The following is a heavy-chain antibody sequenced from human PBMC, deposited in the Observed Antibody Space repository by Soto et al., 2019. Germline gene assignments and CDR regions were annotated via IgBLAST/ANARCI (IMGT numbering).Heavy chain of an antibody. V-gene: IGHV1-58*02. Sequence: SVKVSCKASGFTFTNSAMQLVRQARGQRLEWIGWIVVGSGNTNYAQKFQERVTITRDMSTSTAYMELSSLRSEDTAVYYCAAENYDSSGYTDYRAQGTLVTVSS. CDR3: AAENYDSSGYTDY. CDR1: GFTFTNSA. J-gene: IGHJ4*02. D-gene: IGHD3-22*01. CDR2: IVVGSGNT.